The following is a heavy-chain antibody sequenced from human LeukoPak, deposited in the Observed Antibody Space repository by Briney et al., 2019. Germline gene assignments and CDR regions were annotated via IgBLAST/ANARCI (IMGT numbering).Heavy chain of an antibody. CDR3: ARDLDYYYDNSGYQRYFDL. V-gene: IGHV4-31*03. Sequence: PSETLSLTCTVSGGSISSGGYYWSWIRQHPGKGLEWIGYIYYSGSTYYNPSLKSRVTISVDTSKNQFSLKLSSVTAADTAVYYCARDLDYYYDNSGYQRYFDLWGRGTLVTVSS. CDR2: IYYSGST. CDR1: GGSISSGGYY. D-gene: IGHD3-22*01. J-gene: IGHJ2*01.